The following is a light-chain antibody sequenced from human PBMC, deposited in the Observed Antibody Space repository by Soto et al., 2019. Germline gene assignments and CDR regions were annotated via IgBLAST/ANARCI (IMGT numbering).Light chain of an antibody. CDR1: QSVSSN. CDR2: GAS. Sequence: EIVMTQSPATLSVSPGERATLSCRASQSVSSNLAWYQQKPGQAPRLLIYGASTRATGIPDRFSGSGSGTEFTLTISSQQSEDFAVYYCHQYNNWPPITFGQGTKLEIK. J-gene: IGKJ2*01. V-gene: IGKV3-15*01. CDR3: HQYNNWPPIT.